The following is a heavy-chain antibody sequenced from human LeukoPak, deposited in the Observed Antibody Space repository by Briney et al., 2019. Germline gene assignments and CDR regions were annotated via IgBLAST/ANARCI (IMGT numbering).Heavy chain of an antibody. Sequence: ASVKVSCKASGYTFTDYYMHWVRQAPGQGLEWMGRINPNSGGTNYAQKFQGRVTMTRDTSISTAYMELSRLRSDGTAVYYCARDGITMIVVVLDAFDIWGQGTMVTVSS. D-gene: IGHD3-22*01. CDR3: ARDGITMIVVVLDAFDI. V-gene: IGHV1-2*06. J-gene: IGHJ3*02. CDR1: GYTFTDYY. CDR2: INPNSGGT.